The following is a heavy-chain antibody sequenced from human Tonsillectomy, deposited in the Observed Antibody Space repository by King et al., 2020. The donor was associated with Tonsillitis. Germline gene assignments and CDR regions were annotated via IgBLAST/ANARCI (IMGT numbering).Heavy chain of an antibody. D-gene: IGHD1-1*01. Sequence: QLVQSGGGVVQPGRSLRLSCAASGFTFSNFGMHWVRQAPGKGLEWVAVIWYDGSNKYYADSVKGRFTISRDNSKNTLYLQMNSLRAEDTAVYYCARDPTGGNTFEHFQHWGQGTQVAVSS. V-gene: IGHV3-33*01. CDR3: ARDPTGGNTFEHFQH. CDR1: GFTFSNFG. CDR2: IWYDGSNK. J-gene: IGHJ1*01.